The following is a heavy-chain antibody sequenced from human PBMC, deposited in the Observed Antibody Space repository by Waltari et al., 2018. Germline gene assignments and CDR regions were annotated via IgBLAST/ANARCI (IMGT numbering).Heavy chain of an antibody. Sequence: QVQLQESGPGLVKPSGTLSLTCAVSGGSISSSNWWSWVRQPPGKGLEWIGEIYHSGSTNYNPSLKSRVTISVDKSKNQFSLKLSSVTAADTAVYYCARDWLTMVGREYYYYGMDVWGQGTTVTVSS. CDR1: GGSISSSNW. CDR3: ARDWLTMVGREYYYYGMDV. V-gene: IGHV4-4*02. D-gene: IGHD3-10*01. CDR2: IYHSGST. J-gene: IGHJ6*02.